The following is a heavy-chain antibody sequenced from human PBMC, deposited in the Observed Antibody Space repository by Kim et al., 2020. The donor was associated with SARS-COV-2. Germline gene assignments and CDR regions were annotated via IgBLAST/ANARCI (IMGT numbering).Heavy chain of an antibody. Sequence: GGSLRLSCAASGFTLDDYDMHWVRQVPGKGLQWVSVITGDGGTTYYADSAKGRFFISKDTRKNSLYLQMNTVTKEDTALYYCAKDSGGGYFSAYFDYWGPGTLVTVSS. CDR2: ITGDGGTT. V-gene: IGHV3-43*02. CDR3: AKDSGGGYFSAYFDY. CDR1: GFTLDDYD. D-gene: IGHD3-22*01. J-gene: IGHJ4*02.